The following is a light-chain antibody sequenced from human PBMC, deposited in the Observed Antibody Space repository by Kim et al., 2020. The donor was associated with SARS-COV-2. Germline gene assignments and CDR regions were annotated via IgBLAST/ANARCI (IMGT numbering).Light chain of an antibody. CDR2: GSN. CDR3: AAWDDSLSGRV. V-gene: IGLV1-47*01. CDR1: GSDIESDY. Sequence: QRGTSSCYEHGSDIESDYVYLYQQVPGTAPKALIYGSNQRHSELPERFSGPKSGTSASLAISGLRSEDETDYYCAAWDDSLSGRVFGGGTQLTVL. J-gene: IGLJ3*02.